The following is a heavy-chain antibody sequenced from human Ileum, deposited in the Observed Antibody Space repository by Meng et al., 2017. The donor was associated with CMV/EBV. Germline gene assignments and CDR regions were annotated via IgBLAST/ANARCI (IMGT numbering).Heavy chain of an antibody. Sequence: SETLSLTCPVSGDSITSGDYYWSWIRHPPGKGLEWIGYIYSSGTAYYNPSLKTAISIDTSKNQFSLRLTSVTAADTAVYYCAREGGYDRRYFDYWGQGILVTVSS. CDR2: IYSSGTA. D-gene: IGHD5-12*01. V-gene: IGHV4-30-4*08. CDR1: GDSITSGDYY. CDR3: AREGGYDRRYFDY. J-gene: IGHJ4*02.